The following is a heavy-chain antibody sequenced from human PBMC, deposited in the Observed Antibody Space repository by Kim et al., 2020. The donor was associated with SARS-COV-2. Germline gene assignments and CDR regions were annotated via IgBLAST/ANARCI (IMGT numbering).Heavy chain of an antibody. V-gene: IGHV1-69*13. CDR2: IIPIFGTA. J-gene: IGHJ4*02. CDR1: GGTFSSYA. CDR3: ARDPDNHYYHSNHPDY. Sequence: SVKVSCKASGGTFSSYAISWVRQAPGQGLEWMGGIIPIFGTANYAQKFQGRVTITADESTSTAYMELSSLRSEDTAVYYCARDPDNHYYHSNHPDYWGQGTLVTVSS. D-gene: IGHD3-22*01.